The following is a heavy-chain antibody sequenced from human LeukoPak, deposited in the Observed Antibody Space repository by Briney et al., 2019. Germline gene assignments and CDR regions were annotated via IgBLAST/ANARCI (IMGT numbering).Heavy chain of an antibody. Sequence: GGSLRLSCAAPGYTLSSYTTSSGPDALGERLEWVSSMSGSGGSTYYANSVKGRFTISRDNSKNALYLQMNSLRAEDTAVYYCAKGESYYYYYNMDVLGQGTAVNGSS. CDR1: GYTLSSYT. V-gene: IGHV3-23*01. D-gene: IGHD1-26*01. CDR2: MSGSGGST. J-gene: IGHJ6*02. CDR3: AKGESYYYYYNMDV.